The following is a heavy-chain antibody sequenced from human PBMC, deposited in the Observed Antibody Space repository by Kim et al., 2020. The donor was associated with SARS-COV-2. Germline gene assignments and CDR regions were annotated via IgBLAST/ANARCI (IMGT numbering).Heavy chain of an antibody. Sequence: ASVKVSCKASGYTFTSYAMHWVRQAPGQRLEWMGWINAGNGNTKYSQKFQGRVTITRDTSASTAYMELSSLRSEDTAVYYCASPLAVAGASYYYGMDVWGQGTTVTVSS. V-gene: IGHV1-3*01. CDR3: ASPLAVAGASYYYGMDV. CDR2: INAGNGNT. J-gene: IGHJ6*02. D-gene: IGHD6-19*01. CDR1: GYTFTSYA.